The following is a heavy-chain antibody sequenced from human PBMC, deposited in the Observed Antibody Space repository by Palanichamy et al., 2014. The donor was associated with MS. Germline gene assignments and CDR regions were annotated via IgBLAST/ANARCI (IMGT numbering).Heavy chain of an antibody. CDR2: INATGST. CDR1: GGSISSGSYY. CDR3: ATEVPLVAVGTGWFDP. J-gene: IGHJ5*02. Sequence: QVQLQESGPGLVKPSQTLSLTCTVSGGSISSGSYYWSWIRQPAGKELEWIGRINATGSTNYNPSLKSRVTISVDASKNQFSLKLSSVTAADTAVHYCATEVPLVAVGTGWFDPWGQGTLVTVSS. V-gene: IGHV4-61*02. D-gene: IGHD6-13*01.